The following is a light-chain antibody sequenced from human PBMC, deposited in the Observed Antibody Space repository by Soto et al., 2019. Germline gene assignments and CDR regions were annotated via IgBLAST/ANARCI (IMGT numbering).Light chain of an antibody. CDR2: GAS. CDR3: QQYYNWRPR. CDR1: QSISSS. Sequence: EVVMAQSPATLSVSPGDTATLSCRASQSISSSLAWYQQKPGQPPRLPIYGASTRATGVPARFSGSGSGTEFTLTISRLQSEDFAVYYCQQYYNWRPRFGQGTKVDIK. J-gene: IGKJ1*01. V-gene: IGKV3-15*01.